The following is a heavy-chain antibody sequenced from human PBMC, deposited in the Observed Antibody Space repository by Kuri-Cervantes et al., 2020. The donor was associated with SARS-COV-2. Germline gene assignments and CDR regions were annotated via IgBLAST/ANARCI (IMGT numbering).Heavy chain of an antibody. CDR1: GGSFSSYY. J-gene: IGHJ6*03. CDR2: IYYSGST. CDR3: ARGGDCSSTSFFFSYYYYYMDV. Sequence: GSLRLSCAVYGGSFSSYYWSWIRQPPGKGLEWIGYIYYSGSTNYNPSLKSRVTISVDTSKNQFSLKLSSVTAADTAVYYCARGGDCSSTSFFFSYYYYYMDVWGKGTTVTVSS. V-gene: IGHV4-59*01. D-gene: IGHD2-2*01.